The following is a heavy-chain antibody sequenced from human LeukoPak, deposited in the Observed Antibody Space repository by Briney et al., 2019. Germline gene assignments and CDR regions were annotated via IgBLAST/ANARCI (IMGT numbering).Heavy chain of an antibody. CDR2: IIPIFGTA. Sequence: SVKVSCKASGGTFSNYAISWVRQAPGQGLEWMGGIIPIFGTANYAQKFQGRVTITADESTSTAYMELSSLRSEDTAVYYCASLIHLGYCSGGSCLVDYWGQGTLVTVSS. V-gene: IGHV1-69*13. D-gene: IGHD2-15*01. J-gene: IGHJ4*02. CDR1: GGTFSNYA. CDR3: ASLIHLGYCSGGSCLVDY.